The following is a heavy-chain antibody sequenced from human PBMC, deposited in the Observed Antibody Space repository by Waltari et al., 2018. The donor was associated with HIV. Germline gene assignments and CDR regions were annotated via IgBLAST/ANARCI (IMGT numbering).Heavy chain of an antibody. CDR1: GFRVSGHS. Sequence: EVQLVESGGGLVQPGGSLSLSCAASGFRVSGHSMSWVSLAPGKGLQWVSVLYNEGRTQYIDSVKGRLTIFRDNSKNALYLQMNSLRVDGTAVYYCARMKRSYGSGQARYFYFGMDVWGQGTTVIVSS. CDR2: LYNEGRT. J-gene: IGHJ6*02. D-gene: IGHD3-10*01. V-gene: IGHV3-53*01. CDR3: ARMKRSYGSGQARYFYFGMDV.